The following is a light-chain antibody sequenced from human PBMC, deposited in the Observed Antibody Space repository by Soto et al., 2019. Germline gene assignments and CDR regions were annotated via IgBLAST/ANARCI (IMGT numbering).Light chain of an antibody. J-gene: IGKJ5*01. CDR1: QSVSSY. V-gene: IGKV3-11*01. CDR2: DAS. Sequence: IVLTQSPATLSLSPWERATLSCRASQSVSSYLAWYQQNPGQAPRLLIYDASNRATGIPARFSGSGSGTEFTLTITSLQSEDVAVYYCQQFGNWLSITFGQGTRLEIK. CDR3: QQFGNWLSIT.